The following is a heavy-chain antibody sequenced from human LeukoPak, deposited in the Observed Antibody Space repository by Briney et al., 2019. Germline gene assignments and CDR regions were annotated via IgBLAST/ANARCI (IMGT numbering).Heavy chain of an antibody. D-gene: IGHD2-15*01. CDR1: GFTFSSYE. CDR3: ARVVVGAAHFDY. V-gene: IGHV3-48*03. Sequence: SGGSLRLSCAASGFTFSSYEMNWVRQAPGKGLEWVSYISSSGSTIYYADSVKGRFTISRDNAKNSLYLQMNSLRAEDSAVYYCARVVVGAAHFDYWGQGTLVTVSS. CDR2: ISSSGSTI. J-gene: IGHJ4*02.